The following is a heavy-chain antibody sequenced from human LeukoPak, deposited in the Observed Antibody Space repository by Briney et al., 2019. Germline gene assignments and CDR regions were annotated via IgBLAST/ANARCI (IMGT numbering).Heavy chain of an antibody. CDR1: GFIFSSYS. D-gene: IGHD4-17*01. V-gene: IGHV3-21*01. J-gene: IGHJ4*02. CDR2: IGSTGAYI. CDR3: ARGLYGGNSVDY. Sequence: GGSLRLSCAASGFIFSSYSMNWVRQAPGKGLEWLSSIGSTGAYIFYADSVKGRFTISRDNAKNSLYLQMNSLRAEDTAVYYCARGLYGGNSVDYWGQGTLVTVSS.